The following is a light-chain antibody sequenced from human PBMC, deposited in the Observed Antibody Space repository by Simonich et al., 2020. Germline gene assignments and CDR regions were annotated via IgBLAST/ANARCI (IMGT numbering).Light chain of an antibody. Sequence: DIVMTQSPDSLAVSLGERATINCNSSQSVLYSSNTKNYLAWYQQKPGQPPKLLIYWAATLEAGVPDRFSGSGSGTDFTLTISSLQAEDVAVYYCQQYYSTPYTFGQGTKLEIK. CDR2: WAA. V-gene: IGKV4-1*01. CDR3: QQYYSTPYT. J-gene: IGKJ2*01. CDR1: QSVLYSSNTKNY.